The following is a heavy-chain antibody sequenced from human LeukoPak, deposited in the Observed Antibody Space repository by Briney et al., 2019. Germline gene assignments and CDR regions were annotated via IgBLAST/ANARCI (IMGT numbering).Heavy chain of an antibody. J-gene: IGHJ6*02. CDR3: ATDNLVVVPAAPPGDYYGMDV. CDR1: GYTLTELS. D-gene: IGHD2-2*01. V-gene: IGHV1-24*01. Sequence: ASVKVSCKVSGYTLTELSMHWVRQAPGKGLGWMGGFDPEDGETIYAQKFQGRVTMTEDTSTDTAYMELSSLRSEDTAVYYYATDNLVVVPAAPPGDYYGMDVWGQGTTVTVSS. CDR2: FDPEDGET.